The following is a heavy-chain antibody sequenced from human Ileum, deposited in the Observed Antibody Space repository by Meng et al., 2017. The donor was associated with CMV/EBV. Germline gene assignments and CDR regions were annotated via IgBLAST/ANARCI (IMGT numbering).Heavy chain of an antibody. Sequence: SETLSLTCTVSGGSISSYYWSWIRQPPGKGLEWIGYIYYSGSTNYNPSLKSRVTISVDTSKNQFSLKLSSVTAADTAVYYCARVGQGQYQLLSGRYYYYGMDVWGQGTTVTVSS. CDR2: IYYSGST. CDR3: ARVGQGQYQLLSGRYYYYGMDV. CDR1: GGSISSYY. J-gene: IGHJ6*02. D-gene: IGHD2-2*01. V-gene: IGHV4-59*01.